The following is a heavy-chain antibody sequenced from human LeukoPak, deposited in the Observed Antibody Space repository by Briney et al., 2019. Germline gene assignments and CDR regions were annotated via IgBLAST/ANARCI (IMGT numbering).Heavy chain of an antibody. Sequence: GGSLRLSCAASKFTFSSYWMSWVRQAPGKGLEWVANIKQDGSVQFYMDSLKGRFTISRDNAKNSLYLQMNSLRAEDTAVYYCARVAGTVLDAFDIWGQGTMVTVSS. D-gene: IGHD6-19*01. CDR1: KFTFSSYW. CDR2: IKQDGSVQ. CDR3: ARVAGTVLDAFDI. J-gene: IGHJ3*02. V-gene: IGHV3-7*01.